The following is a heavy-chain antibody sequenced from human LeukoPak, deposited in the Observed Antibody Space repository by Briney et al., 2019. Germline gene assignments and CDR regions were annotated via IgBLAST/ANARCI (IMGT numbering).Heavy chain of an antibody. Sequence: SETLSLTCTVSGYSISSGYYWGWIRQPPGKGLEWVGSIYHSGSTYYNPSLKSRVTISVDTSKNQFSLKLSSVTAADTAVYYCARDSYQLLSVGWDQGTLVTVSS. CDR3: ARDSYQLLSVG. V-gene: IGHV4-38-2*02. J-gene: IGHJ4*02. D-gene: IGHD2-2*01. CDR2: IYHSGST. CDR1: GYSISSGYY.